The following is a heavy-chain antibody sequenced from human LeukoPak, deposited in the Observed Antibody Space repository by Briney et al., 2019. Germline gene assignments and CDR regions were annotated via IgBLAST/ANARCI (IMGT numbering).Heavy chain of an antibody. J-gene: IGHJ4*02. Sequence: GGSLRLSCVASGFTFSNAWMSWVRQAPGKGLEWVGRIKSKTDGGTTDYAAPVKGRFTISRDDSKNTLYLQMNSLKTEDTAVYYCTTGGHEYDFWSGYFYFDYWGQGTLVTVSS. CDR2: IKSKTDGGTT. CDR3: TTGGHEYDFWSGYFYFDY. D-gene: IGHD3-3*01. V-gene: IGHV3-15*01. CDR1: GFTFSNAW.